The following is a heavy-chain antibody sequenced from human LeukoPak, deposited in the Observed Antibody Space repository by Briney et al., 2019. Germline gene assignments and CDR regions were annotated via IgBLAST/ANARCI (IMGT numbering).Heavy chain of an antibody. CDR2: IYTSGST. V-gene: IGHV4-61*02. D-gene: IGHD1-26*01. Sequence: KPSETLSLTCTVSGGSISSRSYYWSWIRQPAGKGLEWIGRIYTSGSTNYNPSLKSRVTISVDTSKNQFSLKLSSVTAADTAVYYCARLPRGSYSRSHTVDYWGQGTLVTVSS. J-gene: IGHJ4*02. CDR3: ARLPRGSYSRSHTVDY. CDR1: GGSISSRSYY.